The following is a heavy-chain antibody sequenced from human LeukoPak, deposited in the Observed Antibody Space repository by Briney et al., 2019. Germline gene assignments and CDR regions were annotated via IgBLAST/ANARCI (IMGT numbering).Heavy chain of an antibody. J-gene: IGHJ4*02. D-gene: IGHD3-10*01. Sequence: PGGSLRLSCAASGFNFDDYGMSWVRPAPGKGLEWVSGINWNGGSTGYADSLKGRSTISRDNAKNSLYLQMNSLRAEDTALYYCARGYGSGEDGDYWGQGTLVTVSS. CDR3: ARGYGSGEDGDY. CDR2: INWNGGST. V-gene: IGHV3-20*04. CDR1: GFNFDDYG.